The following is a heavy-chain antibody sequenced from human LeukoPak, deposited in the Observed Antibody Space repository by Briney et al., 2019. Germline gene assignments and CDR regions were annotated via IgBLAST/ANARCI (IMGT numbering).Heavy chain of an antibody. CDR3: AKDEMRYFDWLLQAFDY. J-gene: IGHJ4*02. CDR2: ISYDGSNK. D-gene: IGHD3-9*01. V-gene: IGHV3-30*18. CDR1: GFTFSSYS. Sequence: PGGSLRLSCAASGFTFSSYSMNWVRQAPGKGLEWVAVISYDGSNKYYADSVKGRFTISRDNSKNTLYLQMNSLRAEDTAVYYCAKDEMRYFDWLLQAFDYWGQGTLVTVSS.